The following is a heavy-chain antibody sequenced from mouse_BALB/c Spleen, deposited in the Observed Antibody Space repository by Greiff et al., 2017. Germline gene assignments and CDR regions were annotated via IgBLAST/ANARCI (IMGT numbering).Heavy chain of an antibody. Sequence: QVQLQQPGAELVKPGASVKLSCKASGYTFTEYIIHWVKQRPGQGLEWIGWFYPGSGSTKYNEKFKDKATLTADKSSSTVYMGLSRLTSEDSAVYFCARHEDGNLYYYAMDYWGQGTSVTVSS. CDR2: FYPGSGST. CDR3: ARHEDGNLYYYAMDY. CDR1: GYTFTEYI. V-gene: IGHV1-62-2*01. J-gene: IGHJ4*01. D-gene: IGHD2-1*01.